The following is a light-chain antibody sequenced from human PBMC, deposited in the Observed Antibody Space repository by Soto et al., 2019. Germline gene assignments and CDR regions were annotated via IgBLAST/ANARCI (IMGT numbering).Light chain of an antibody. J-gene: IGKJ2*01. V-gene: IGKV1-5*01. CDR2: GGS. Sequence: DIQMTQSPSTLSASVGDRVTITCRASQSISVYLAWYQQRPREAPKLLIYGGSSLESGVPSRFSGSGSGTEFPLTISSLQPTDFATYYCHHYATSSPTFGQGTKLEI. CDR3: HHYATSSPT. CDR1: QSISVY.